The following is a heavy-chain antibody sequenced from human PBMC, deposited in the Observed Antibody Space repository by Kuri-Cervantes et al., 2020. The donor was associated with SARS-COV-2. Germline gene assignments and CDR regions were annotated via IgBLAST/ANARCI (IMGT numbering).Heavy chain of an antibody. V-gene: IGHV4-34*01. CDR1: GGSLSGYY. J-gene: IGHJ1*01. CDR3: ARHRPTSGYFQH. D-gene: IGHD2-2*01. Sequence: AGSLRLSCAVYGGSLSGYYWSWIRQPPGKGMEWIGEINHRGSTNYNPSLKRRVTIPVDTSKNQFSLKLSSVTAADTSVYYCARHRPTSGYFQHWGQGTLVTVSS. CDR2: INHRGST.